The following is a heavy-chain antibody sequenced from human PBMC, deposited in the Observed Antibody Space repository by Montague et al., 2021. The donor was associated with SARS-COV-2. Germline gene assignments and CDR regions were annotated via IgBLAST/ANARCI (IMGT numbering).Heavy chain of an antibody. V-gene: IGHV6-1*01. D-gene: IGHD1-1*01. J-gene: IGHJ6*02. CDR1: GDSVSSNSAT. CDR3: TSGREGNYNVMDV. CDR2: TYYRSKWYN. Sequence: CAISGDSVSSNSATWNWVRQSPSIGLELLGRTYYRSKWYNDYAVSVRGRVTINPDTSKNQFSLQLNSVTPEDTAIYYCTSGREGNYNVMDVWGQGTTVTVSS.